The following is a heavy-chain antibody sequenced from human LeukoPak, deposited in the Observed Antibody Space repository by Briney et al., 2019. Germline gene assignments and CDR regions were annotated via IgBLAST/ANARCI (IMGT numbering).Heavy chain of an antibody. Sequence: PSVTLSLTCAVYGGSFRVYYWSWTTDPPRKGLEGIGEINHSGSTNYGPSLKSRVIISVDTSKNQFSLELSSVTAADTAVYYCAGGGPIVATDYWGQGTLVTVSS. D-gene: IGHD5-12*01. J-gene: IGHJ4*02. CDR2: INHSGST. V-gene: IGHV4-34*01. CDR3: AGGGPIVATDY. CDR1: GGSFRVYY.